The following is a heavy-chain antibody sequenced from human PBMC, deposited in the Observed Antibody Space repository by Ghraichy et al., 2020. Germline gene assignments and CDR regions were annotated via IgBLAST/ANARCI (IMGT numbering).Heavy chain of an antibody. D-gene: IGHD6-19*01. CDR3: ALGGAVAGPYIHY. Sequence: SETLSLTCNVSGDSISTYYWTWIRQPPGKELEWIGSTYHTGSTNYNPSLKSRVAISVDTSKNQFSLNLYSVTAADTAVYYCALGGAVAGPYIHYWGQGTLVSVSS. CDR1: GDSISTYY. CDR2: TYHTGST. J-gene: IGHJ4*02. V-gene: IGHV4-59*01.